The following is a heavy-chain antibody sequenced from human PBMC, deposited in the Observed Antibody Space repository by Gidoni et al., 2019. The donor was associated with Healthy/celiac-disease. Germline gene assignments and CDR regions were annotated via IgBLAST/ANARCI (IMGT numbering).Heavy chain of an antibody. J-gene: IGHJ5*02. D-gene: IGHD5-18*01. CDR1: GGSISSSNW. CDR3: ARAALRGYSYGWGVGNWFDP. Sequence: QVQLQESGPGLVKPSGTLSLTCAVSGGSISSSNWWSWVRQPPGKGLEWIGEIFHSGSTNYNPSLKSRVTISVDKSKNQFPRKLNSVPAAATAVYYCARAALRGYSYGWGVGNWFDPWGQGTLVTVSS. CDR2: IFHSGST. V-gene: IGHV4-4*02.